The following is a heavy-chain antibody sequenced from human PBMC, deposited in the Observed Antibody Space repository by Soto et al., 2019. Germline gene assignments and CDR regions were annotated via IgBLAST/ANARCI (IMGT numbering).Heavy chain of an antibody. V-gene: IGHV2-5*01. CDR2: VYWNDAK. J-gene: IGHJ4*02. CDR1: GFSLSTSQVG. CDR3: AHLNTRGYYSDY. Sequence: GSGPTLVNPTQTLTLTCTFSGFSLSTSQVGVGWIRQPPGKALEWLAHVYWNDAKYCSLSLKTRLTITKDTSKNQVVLTMTNMDPVDTATYFCAHLNTRGYYSDYWGQGALVTVSS.